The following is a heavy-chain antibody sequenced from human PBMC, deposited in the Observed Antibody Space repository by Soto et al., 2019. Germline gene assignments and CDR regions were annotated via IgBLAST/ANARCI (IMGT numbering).Heavy chain of an antibody. CDR2: IRNKEYNYAT. CDR3: CRHDPNWGSCEY. V-gene: IGHV3-73*01. D-gene: IGHD7-27*01. CDR1: GLTFSASA. J-gene: IGHJ4*02. Sequence: GGSLRLSCAASGLTFSASAMRWVRQASGKGLEGVGRIRNKEYNYATVDGAPVKGRFTISRDDSKNMAYLQMNSLKTEDTAGYYCCRHDPNWGSCEYWGLGTLVTVSS.